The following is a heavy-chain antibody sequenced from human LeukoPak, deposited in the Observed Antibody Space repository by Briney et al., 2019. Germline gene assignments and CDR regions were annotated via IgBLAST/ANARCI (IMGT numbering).Heavy chain of an antibody. CDR2: IDPSDSYT. CDR3: ARPAVPAAIDYYYGMDV. V-gene: IGHV5-10-1*01. D-gene: IGHD2-2*01. CDR1: GYSFTSYW. J-gene: IGHJ6*04. Sequence: GESLRISCKGSGYSFTSYWISWVRQMPGKGLGWMGRIDPSDSYTNYSPSFQGHVTISADKSISTAYLQWGSLKASDTAMYYCARPAVPAAIDYYYGMDVWGKGTTVTVSS.